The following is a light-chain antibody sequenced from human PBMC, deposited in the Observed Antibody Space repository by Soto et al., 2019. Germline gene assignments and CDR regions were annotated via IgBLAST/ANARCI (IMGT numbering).Light chain of an antibody. CDR2: AAT. J-gene: IGKJ1*01. CDR1: QSISNY. Sequence: DIQMTQSPSSLSASVGDRVTITCRASQSISNYLNWYQQKPGKAPKVLIYAATSLHSGVPSRFSGSRSGTDLTLTISSMKPEDSATYYYQQNYHSPTWTFGQGTKVEIK. CDR3: QQNYHSPTWT. V-gene: IGKV1-39*01.